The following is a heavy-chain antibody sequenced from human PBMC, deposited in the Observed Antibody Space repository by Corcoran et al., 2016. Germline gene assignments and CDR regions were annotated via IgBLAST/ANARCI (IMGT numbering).Heavy chain of an antibody. J-gene: IGHJ4*02. Sequence: EVQLVESGGGLVQPGGSLRLSCAASGFTFGSYWMNWVRQAPGKGLEWVANINQDGSGQYYVDSVKGRFTMSRDNAKNSLFLQMTSLRADDTAWDYCARGAYSSGCDDWGQGTLVTVSS. CDR1: GFTFGSYW. V-gene: IGHV3-7*03. D-gene: IGHD6-19*01. CDR2: INQDGSGQ. CDR3: ARGAYSSGCDD.